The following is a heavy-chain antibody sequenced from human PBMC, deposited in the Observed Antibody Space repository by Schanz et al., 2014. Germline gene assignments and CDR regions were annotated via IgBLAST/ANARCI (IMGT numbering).Heavy chain of an antibody. CDR3: ARVHVATYHYNSPGAFDI. D-gene: IGHD3-10*01. V-gene: IGHV1-18*01. CDR2: INAHTGNT. CDR1: GYIFGSHG. Sequence: QLMQSGSEVRKPGASVKVSCKASGYIFGSHGMTWVRQAPGQGPELMGWINAHTGNTQYAQKFQGRVNMTRDTVTTTVHLELTRLRTSDTAIYYCARVHVATYHYNSPGAFDIWGQGTRVTVSS. J-gene: IGHJ3*02.